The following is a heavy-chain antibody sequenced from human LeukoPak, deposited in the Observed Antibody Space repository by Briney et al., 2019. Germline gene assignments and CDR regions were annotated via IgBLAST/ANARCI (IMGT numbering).Heavy chain of an antibody. Sequence: SETLSLTCIVSGGSISSYSWNWIRQSPGKGLEWVGYISRSGTTSYNSSLKSRVTISVDTSKNQFSLKLSSVTAADTAVYYCARRIGVASIGSLYYNYYMDVWGKGTTVTVSS. D-gene: IGHD5-24*01. J-gene: IGHJ6*03. V-gene: IGHV4-59*08. CDR1: GGSISSYS. CDR3: ARRIGVASIGSLYYNYYMDV. CDR2: ISRSGTT.